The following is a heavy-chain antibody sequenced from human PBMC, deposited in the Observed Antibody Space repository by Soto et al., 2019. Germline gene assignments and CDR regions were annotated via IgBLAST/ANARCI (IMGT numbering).Heavy chain of an antibody. CDR1: GFTFSSYA. CDR2: ISGSGGST. CDR3: AKDRVAVAGLGTFDY. Sequence: VGSLRLSCAASGFTFSSYAMSWVRQAPGKGLEWVSAISGSGGSTYYADSVKGRFTISRDNSKNTLYLQMNSLRAEDTAVYYCAKDRVAVAGLGTFDYWGQGTLVTVSS. V-gene: IGHV3-23*01. D-gene: IGHD6-19*01. J-gene: IGHJ4*02.